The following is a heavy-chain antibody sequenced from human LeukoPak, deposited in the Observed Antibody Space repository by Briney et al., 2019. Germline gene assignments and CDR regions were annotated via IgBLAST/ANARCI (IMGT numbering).Heavy chain of an antibody. CDR2: ISGSGGST. D-gene: IGHD3-22*01. J-gene: IGHJ4*02. CDR3: AKSTTRYYYDSSGFFDY. CDR1: GFTFSSYA. V-gene: IGHV3-23*01. Sequence: GGSLRLSCAASGFTFSSYAMSWVRQAPGKGLEWVSAISGSGGSTYYADSVKGRFTISRDNSKNTLYLQMNSLRTEDTAVYYCAKSTTRYYYDSSGFFDYWGQGTLVTVSS.